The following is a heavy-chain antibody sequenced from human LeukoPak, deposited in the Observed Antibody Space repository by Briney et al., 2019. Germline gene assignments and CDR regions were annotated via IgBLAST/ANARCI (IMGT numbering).Heavy chain of an antibody. CDR3: ARDRPNYGDYGVGSDAFDI. V-gene: IGHV3-48*03. J-gene: IGHJ3*02. CDR2: ISSRGSTI. Sequence: PGGSLRLSCAASGFTFSSYEMNWVRQAPGKGLERVSYISSRGSTIYYADSVKGRFTISRDNAKNSLYLQMNSLRAEDTAVYYCARDRPNYGDYGVGSDAFDIWGQGTMVTVSS. D-gene: IGHD4-17*01. CDR1: GFTFSSYE.